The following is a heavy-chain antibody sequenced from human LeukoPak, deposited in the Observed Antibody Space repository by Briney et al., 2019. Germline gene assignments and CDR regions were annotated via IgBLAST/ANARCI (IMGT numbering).Heavy chain of an antibody. D-gene: IGHD5-12*01. CDR1: GYTFTSYD. J-gene: IGHJ6*02. CDR2: MNPNSGNT. V-gene: IGHV1-8*01. Sequence: GASVKVSCKASGYTFTSYDINWVRQATGQGLKWMGWMNPNSGNTGYAQKFQGRVTMTRNTSISTAYMELSSLRSEDTAVYYCARGRGGYDFGHYYYGMDVWGQGTTVTVSS. CDR3: ARGRGGYDFGHYYYGMDV.